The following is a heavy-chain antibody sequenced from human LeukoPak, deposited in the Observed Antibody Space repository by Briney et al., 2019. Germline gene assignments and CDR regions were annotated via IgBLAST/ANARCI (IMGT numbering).Heavy chain of an antibody. J-gene: IGHJ4*02. V-gene: IGHV3-21*01. CDR3: ARGSDSSGYDY. Sequence: GGSLRLSCAASGITFSSYSMNWVRQAPGKGLEWVSSIVSSSSSYIYYADSVKGRFTISRDNARNSLYLHMNSLRAEDTAVYYCARGSDSSGYDYWGQGILVTVSS. CDR2: IVSSSSSYI. CDR1: GITFSSYS. D-gene: IGHD3-22*01.